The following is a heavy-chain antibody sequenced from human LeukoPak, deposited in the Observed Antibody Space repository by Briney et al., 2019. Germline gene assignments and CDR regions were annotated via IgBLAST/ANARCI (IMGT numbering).Heavy chain of an antibody. D-gene: IGHD3-10*01. CDR2: IKHDGSDK. Sequence: PGGSLRLSCAASGFTFTSYWMSWVRQAPGKGLEWVANIKHDGSDKYYVDSVKGRFTISRDSAKNSLYLQMNSLRSEDTAVYYCATATRITMVRGVIRTPDYYYYYGMDVWGQGTTVTVSS. CDR3: ATATRITMVRGVIRTPDYYYYYGMDV. CDR1: GFTFTSYW. J-gene: IGHJ6*02. V-gene: IGHV3-7*03.